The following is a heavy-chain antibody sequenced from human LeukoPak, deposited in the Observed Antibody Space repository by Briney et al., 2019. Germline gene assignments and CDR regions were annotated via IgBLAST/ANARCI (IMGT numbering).Heavy chain of an antibody. CDR2: IKQDGGEK. D-gene: IGHD1-26*01. CDR3: ARARYSGTYSGALDI. CDR1: GFTFSNYG. Sequence: PGGSLRLSCAASGFTFSNYGMSWVRQAPGIGLQWVANIKQDGGEKYYVDSVKGRFTISRDNAKNSLSLQMNSLRAEDTAVYYCARARYSGTYSGALDIWGPGTMVTVSS. J-gene: IGHJ3*02. V-gene: IGHV3-7*04.